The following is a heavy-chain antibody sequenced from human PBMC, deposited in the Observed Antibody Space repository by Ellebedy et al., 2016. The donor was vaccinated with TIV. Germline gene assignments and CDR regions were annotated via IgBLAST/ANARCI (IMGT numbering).Heavy chain of an antibody. J-gene: IGHJ4*02. D-gene: IGHD3-10*01. CDR2: IKQDGSEK. V-gene: IGHV3-7*01. CDR3: AKEIGGGGSY. Sequence: GGSLRLXXAASGFTFSNYWMSWVRQAPGKGLEWVANIKQDGSEKYYVDSVKGRFSISRDNAKNPLYLQMDSLRAEDTAVYYCAKEIGGGGSYWGQGTLVTVSS. CDR1: GFTFSNYW.